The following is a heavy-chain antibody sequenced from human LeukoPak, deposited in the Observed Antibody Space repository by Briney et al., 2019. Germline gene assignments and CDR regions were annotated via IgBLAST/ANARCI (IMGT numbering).Heavy chain of an antibody. V-gene: IGHV1-8*01. D-gene: IGHD5-18*01. CDR1: GYTFTSYD. Sequence: ASVKVSCKASGYTFTSYDINWVRQATGQGLEWMGWMNPNSGNTGYAQKFQGRVTMTRDTSISTAYMELSRLRSDDTAVYYCARDREYSYGREWFDPWGQGTLVIVSS. CDR3: ARDREYSYGREWFDP. J-gene: IGHJ5*02. CDR2: MNPNSGNT.